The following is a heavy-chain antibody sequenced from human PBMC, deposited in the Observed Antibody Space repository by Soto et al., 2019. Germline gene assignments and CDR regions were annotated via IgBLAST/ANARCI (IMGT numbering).Heavy chain of an antibody. J-gene: IGHJ4*02. CDR1: GFTFSSYA. Sequence: GGSLRLSCAASGFTFSSYAMSWVRQAPGKGLEWVSAISGSGGSTYYADSVKGRFTISRDNSKNTLYLQMNSLRAEDTAVYYCAKVMGNIVVVPAAAHYFDYWGQGTLVTVSS. V-gene: IGHV3-23*01. CDR3: AKVMGNIVVVPAAAHYFDY. CDR2: ISGSGGST. D-gene: IGHD2-2*01.